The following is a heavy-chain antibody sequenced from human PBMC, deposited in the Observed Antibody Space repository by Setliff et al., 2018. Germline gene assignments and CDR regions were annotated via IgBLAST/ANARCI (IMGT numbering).Heavy chain of an antibody. J-gene: IGHJ4*02. CDR1: GYTFINYE. CDR3: ARDQGSGYAYYFDY. CDR2: MNPNNGNT. V-gene: IGHV1-8*02. Sequence: ASVKVSCKASGYTFINYEINWVRQAPGQGLEWMGGMNPNNGNTGYAQKVQGRVTMTRNTSISTVYMELSSLRSEDTAVYYCARDQGSGYAYYFDYWGQGTLVTVSS. D-gene: IGHD5-12*01.